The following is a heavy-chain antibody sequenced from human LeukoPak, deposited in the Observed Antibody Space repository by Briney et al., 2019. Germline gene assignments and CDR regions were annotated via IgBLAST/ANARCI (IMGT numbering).Heavy chain of an antibody. CDR3: AGRRIVGATKDAFDI. D-gene: IGHD1-26*01. CDR1: GFTFSSYS. J-gene: IGHJ3*02. CDR2: ISSSSSYV. V-gene: IGHV3-21*01. Sequence: GGSLRLSCAASGFTFSSYSMNWVRQAPGKGLEWVSSISSSSSYVYYADSVKGRFTISRDNAKNSLYLQMNSLRAEDTAVYYCAGRRIVGATKDAFDIWGQGTMVTVSS.